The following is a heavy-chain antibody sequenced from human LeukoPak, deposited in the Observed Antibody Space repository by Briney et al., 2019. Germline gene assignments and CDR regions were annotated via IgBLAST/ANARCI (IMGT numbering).Heavy chain of an antibody. CDR1: RGTFIRYA. J-gene: IGHJ4*02. D-gene: IGHD6-19*01. Sequence: GCAVHVSCQACRGTFIRYAMSWVRQAPAQGVEWMGGIMPIFGTANYAQKFQGRVTITGDKAKNTVYMELSSLRSEDTAVYYCAREGYSSTPDYWGQGTLVTVSA. V-gene: IGHV1-69*06. CDR2: IMPIFGTA. CDR3: AREGYSSTPDY.